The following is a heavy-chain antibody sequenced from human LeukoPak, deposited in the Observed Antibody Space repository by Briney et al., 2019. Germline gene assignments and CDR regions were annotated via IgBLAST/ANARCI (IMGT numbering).Heavy chain of an antibody. D-gene: IGHD3-3*01. CDR1: GGTFSSYA. Sequence: GASVKVSCKASGGTFSSYAISWVRQAPGQGLEWMGGIIPIFGTANYAQKFQGRVTITTDESTSTAYMELGSLRSDDTAVYYCARTRQDFGVVDFDYWGQGTLVTVSS. CDR3: ARTRQDFGVVDFDY. J-gene: IGHJ4*02. V-gene: IGHV1-69*05. CDR2: IIPIFGTA.